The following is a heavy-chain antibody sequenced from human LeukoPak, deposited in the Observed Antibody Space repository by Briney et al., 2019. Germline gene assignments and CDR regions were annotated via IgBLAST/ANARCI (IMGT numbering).Heavy chain of an antibody. CDR2: IIPIFGTA. V-gene: IGHV1-69*13. J-gene: IGHJ5*02. Sequence: GASVTVSCKASGGTFSSYAISWVRQAPGQGLEWMGGIIPIFGTANYAQKFQGRVTITANESTSTAYMELSSLRSEDTAVYYCARDLPPYYDILTGYNWFDPWGQGTLVTVSS. CDR1: GGTFSSYA. CDR3: ARDLPPYYDILTGYNWFDP. D-gene: IGHD3-9*01.